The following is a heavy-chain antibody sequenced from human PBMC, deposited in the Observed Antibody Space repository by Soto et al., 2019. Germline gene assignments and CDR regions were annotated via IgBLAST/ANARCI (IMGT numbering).Heavy chain of an antibody. V-gene: IGHV1-69*12. D-gene: IGHD2-2*01. CDR3: ARALHIVLVPASYYGMDV. Sequence: QVQLVQSGAEVKKPGSSVKVSCKASGGTFSSYAISWVRQAPGQGLEWMGGIIPIFGTANYAQKFQGRVTITADESTSTAYMELSSLRSEDTAVYYWARALHIVLVPASYYGMDVWGQGTTVTVSS. CDR1: GGTFSSYA. J-gene: IGHJ6*02. CDR2: IIPIFGTA.